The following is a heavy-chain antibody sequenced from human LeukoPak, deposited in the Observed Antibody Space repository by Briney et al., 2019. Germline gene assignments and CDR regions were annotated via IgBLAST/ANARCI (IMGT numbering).Heavy chain of an antibody. V-gene: IGHV1-8*01. J-gene: IGHJ6*03. Sequence: AASVKVSCKASGYTFTSYDINWVRHATGQGLEWMGWMNPNSGNTGYTQKFQGRVTMTRNTSISTAYLELSSLRSEDTAVYYCARARRIAAASTRYYYYMDVWGKGTTVTVSS. CDR1: GYTFTSYD. CDR2: MNPNSGNT. CDR3: ARARRIAAASTRYYYYMDV. D-gene: IGHD6-13*01.